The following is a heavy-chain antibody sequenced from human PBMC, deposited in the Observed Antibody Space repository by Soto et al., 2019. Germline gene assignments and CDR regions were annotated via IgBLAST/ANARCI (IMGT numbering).Heavy chain of an antibody. D-gene: IGHD3-22*01. CDR2: IYYSGST. CDR3: ARVNPDSSGYYLLFDY. Sequence: PSETLSLTCTVSGGSISSYYWSWIRQPPGKGLEWIGYIYYSGSTNYNPSLKSRVAISVDTSKNQFSLKLSSVTAADTAVYYCARVNPDSSGYYLLFDYWGQGTLVTVSS. V-gene: IGHV4-59*01. J-gene: IGHJ4*02. CDR1: GGSISSYY.